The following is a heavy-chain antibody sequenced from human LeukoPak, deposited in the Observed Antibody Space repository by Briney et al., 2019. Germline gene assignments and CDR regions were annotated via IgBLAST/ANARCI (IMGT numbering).Heavy chain of an antibody. CDR2: IYYSGST. J-gene: IGHJ4*02. V-gene: IGHV4-59*02. Sequence: SETLSLTCTVSGGSVSTYYWNWVRQPPGKGLEWVGYIYYSGSTNYNPSLKSRLTISVDTSNNQFSLKLSSVTAADTAVYYCASTSGYCSGGNCYSAFDYWGQGTLVTVSS. CDR1: GGSVSTYY. CDR3: ASTSGYCSGGNCYSAFDY. D-gene: IGHD2-15*01.